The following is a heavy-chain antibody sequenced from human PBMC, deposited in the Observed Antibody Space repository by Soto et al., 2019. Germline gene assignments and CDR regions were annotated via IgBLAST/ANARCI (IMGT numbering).Heavy chain of an antibody. V-gene: IGHV4-34*01. D-gene: IGHD4-17*01. Sequence: SETLSLTCAVYGGSFSGYYWSWIRQPPGKGLEWIGEINHSGSTNYNPSLKSRVTISVDTSKNQFSLKLSSVTAADTAVYYCARGTLTTVTRLIGYFQHWGQGTLVTVSS. CDR1: GGSFSGYY. J-gene: IGHJ1*01. CDR2: INHSGST. CDR3: ARGTLTTVTRLIGYFQH.